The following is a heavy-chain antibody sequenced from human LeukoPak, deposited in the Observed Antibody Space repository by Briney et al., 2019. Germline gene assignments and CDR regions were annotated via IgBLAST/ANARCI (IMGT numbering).Heavy chain of an antibody. CDR3: ARDYYDSSGYLRPFDY. Sequence: GGSLRLSCAASGFTVSSNYMSWVRQAPGKGLEWVSVIYSGGSTYYADSVEGRFTISRDNSKNTLYLQMNSLRAEDTAVYYCARDYYDSSGYLRPFDYWGQGTLVTVSS. D-gene: IGHD3-22*01. J-gene: IGHJ4*02. V-gene: IGHV3-66*01. CDR1: GFTVSSNY. CDR2: IYSGGST.